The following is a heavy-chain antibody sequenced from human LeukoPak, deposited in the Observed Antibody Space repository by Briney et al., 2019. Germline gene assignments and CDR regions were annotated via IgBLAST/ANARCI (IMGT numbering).Heavy chain of an antibody. D-gene: IGHD6-19*01. J-gene: IGHJ4*02. CDR3: ARDRAYSSVWYYFDS. Sequence: SETLSLTCTVSGGSISSYYWSWIRQPPGKGLEWVGYIYYSGSTNYNPSLKSRVTISVDTSKNQFSLKLSSVTTADTAVYYCARDRAYSSVWYYFDSWGQGTLVTVSS. CDR1: GGSISSYY. CDR2: IYYSGST. V-gene: IGHV4-59*01.